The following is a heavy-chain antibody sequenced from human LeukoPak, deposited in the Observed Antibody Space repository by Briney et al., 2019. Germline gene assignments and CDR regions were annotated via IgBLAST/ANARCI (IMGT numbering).Heavy chain of an antibody. Sequence: GGSLRLSCAASGFTFSSYSMNWVRQAPGKGLEWVSSISSSSSYIFYADSVKGRFTISRDNAKNSLYLQMNSLRAEDTAVYYCARRHCASSNCYRGGEFDPWGQGTLVTVSS. V-gene: IGHV3-21*01. J-gene: IGHJ5*02. CDR3: ARRHCASSNCYRGGEFDP. CDR1: GFTFSSYS. D-gene: IGHD2-2*01. CDR2: ISSSSSYI.